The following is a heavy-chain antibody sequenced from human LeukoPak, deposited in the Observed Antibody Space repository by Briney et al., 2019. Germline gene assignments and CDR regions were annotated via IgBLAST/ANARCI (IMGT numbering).Heavy chain of an antibody. J-gene: IGHJ6*03. CDR3: ARGRGYYYYYMDV. CDR2: INHSGST. V-gene: IGHV4-34*01. Sequence: SETLSLTCAVYGGSFGGYYWNWIRQPPGKGLEWIEEINHSGSTNYNPSLKSRVTIPVDTSKNQFSLKLSSVTAADTAVYYCARGRGYYYYYMDVWGKGTTVTVSS. CDR1: GGSFGGYY.